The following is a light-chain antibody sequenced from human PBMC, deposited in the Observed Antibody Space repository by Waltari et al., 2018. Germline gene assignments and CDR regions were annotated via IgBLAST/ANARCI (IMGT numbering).Light chain of an antibody. CDR1: ENVNNY. J-gene: IGKJ4*01. CDR2: KAS. Sequence: GDRVTITCRASENVNNYLNWYQQKPGKAPKLLIYKASTLQSGVPSRFSGSRSGTDYTFTISSLQSEDVATYYCQHNYGTLTFGGGTKVEIK. CDR3: QHNYGTLT. V-gene: IGKV1-39*01.